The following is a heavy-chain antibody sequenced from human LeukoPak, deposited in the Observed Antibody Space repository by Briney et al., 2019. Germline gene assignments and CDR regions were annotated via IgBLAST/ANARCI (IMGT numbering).Heavy chain of an antibody. CDR1: GFTFSSYS. Sequence: GGSLRLSCAASGFTFSSYSMNWVRQAPGKGLEWVSSISTTSRYIYYADSVKGRFTVSRDNAKNSLYLQMNSLRAEDTAVYYCARGNSDYDHDYWGQETLVTVSS. CDR3: ARGNSDYDHDY. V-gene: IGHV3-21*01. J-gene: IGHJ4*02. D-gene: IGHD5-12*01. CDR2: ISTTSRYI.